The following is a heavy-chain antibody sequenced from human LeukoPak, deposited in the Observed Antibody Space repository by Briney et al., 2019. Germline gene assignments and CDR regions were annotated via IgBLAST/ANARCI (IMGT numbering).Heavy chain of an antibody. Sequence: PGGSLRLSCAASGFTFNSYEMNWVRQAPGKGLVWVSRINSDGSSTSYADSVKGRFTISRDNAKNTLYLQMNSLRAEDTAVYYCARGIPYYYDSSARGRFDYWGQGTLVTVSS. CDR2: INSDGSST. J-gene: IGHJ4*02. CDR1: GFTFNSYE. V-gene: IGHV3-74*01. D-gene: IGHD3-22*01. CDR3: ARGIPYYYDSSARGRFDY.